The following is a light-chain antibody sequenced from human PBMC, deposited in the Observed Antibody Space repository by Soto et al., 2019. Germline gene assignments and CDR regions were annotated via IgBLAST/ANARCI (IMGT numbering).Light chain of an antibody. CDR3: EQYNNLWT. Sequence: EIVMTQSPATLSVSPGERATLSCRASQSVSNDLAWYQKKPGQAPRLLIYGASTRTTGIPARFSGSGSGTEFTNTISSLQCEVSSFYCCEQYNNLWTFGHGTRVEIK. J-gene: IGKJ1*01. V-gene: IGKV3-15*01. CDR1: QSVSND. CDR2: GAS.